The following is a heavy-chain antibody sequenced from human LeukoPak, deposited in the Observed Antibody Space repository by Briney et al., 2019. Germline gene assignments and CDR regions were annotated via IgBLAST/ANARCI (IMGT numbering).Heavy chain of an antibody. Sequence: GASVKVSCKASGYTFTGYYMHWVRQAPGQGLEWMGWINPNSGDTNYAQKFQGRVTMTRDTSISTAYMELSSLRSDDAAVYYCAKPAYLRKRVGAIELYPFDYWGQGTLVTVSS. CDR3: AKPAYLRKRVGAIELYPFDY. V-gene: IGHV1-2*02. D-gene: IGHD1-26*01. CDR2: INPNSGDT. CDR1: GYTFTGYY. J-gene: IGHJ4*02.